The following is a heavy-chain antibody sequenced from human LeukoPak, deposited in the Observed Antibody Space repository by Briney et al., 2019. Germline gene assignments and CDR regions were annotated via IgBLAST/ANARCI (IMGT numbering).Heavy chain of an antibody. V-gene: IGHV1-69*13. CDR3: ARGAYDILTGYLFDY. D-gene: IGHD3-9*01. Sequence: GASVKVSFKASGDTFSSYAISWVRQAPGQGLEWMGGIIPIFGTANYAQKFQGRVTITADESTSTAYMELSSLRSEDTAVYYCARGAYDILTGYLFDYWGQGTLVTVSS. J-gene: IGHJ4*02. CDR1: GDTFSSYA. CDR2: IIPIFGTA.